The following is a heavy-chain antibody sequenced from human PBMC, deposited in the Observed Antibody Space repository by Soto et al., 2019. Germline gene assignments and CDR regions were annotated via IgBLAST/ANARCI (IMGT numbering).Heavy chain of an antibody. V-gene: IGHV4-30-2*01. CDR1: GGSISSGGYS. J-gene: IGHJ4*02. CDR3: ARANSNGGRGVFAY. D-gene: IGHD4-4*01. CDR2: IYHSGST. Sequence: SETVSLTCAVSGGSISSGGYSWSWIRQPPGKGLEWIGYIYHSGSTYYNPSLKSRVTISVDRSKNQFSLKLSSVTAADTAVYYCARANSNGGRGVFAYWGQGTLVTVTS.